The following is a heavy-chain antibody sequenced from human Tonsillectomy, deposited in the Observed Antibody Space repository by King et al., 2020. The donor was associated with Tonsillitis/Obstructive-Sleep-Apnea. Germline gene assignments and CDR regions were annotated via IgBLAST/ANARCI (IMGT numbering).Heavy chain of an antibody. D-gene: IGHD4-23*01. Sequence: QLVQSGGVVVQPGGSLRLSCAASGFTFDDYTMNWVRQAPGKGLEWVSLISWDGGSRYYADSVKGRFTISRDNSKNSLYLQMKSLRTADTALYYCVKADGGNSAQFDYWGQGTLVTVSS. V-gene: IGHV3-43*01. J-gene: IGHJ4*02. CDR2: ISWDGGSR. CDR3: VKADGGNSAQFDY. CDR1: GFTFDDYT.